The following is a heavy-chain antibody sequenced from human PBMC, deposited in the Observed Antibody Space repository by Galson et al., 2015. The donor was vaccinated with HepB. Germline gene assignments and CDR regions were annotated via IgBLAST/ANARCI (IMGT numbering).Heavy chain of an antibody. CDR2: IYPGDSDT. D-gene: IGHD3-16*02. Sequence: QSGAEVKKPGESLKISCKGSGYSFTSYWIGWVRQMPGKGLEWMGIIYPGDSDTRYSPSFQGQVTISADKSISTAYLQWSSLKASDTAMYYCASGRITFGGVIVIPDYWGQGTLVTVSS. J-gene: IGHJ4*02. CDR1: GYSFTSYW. V-gene: IGHV5-51*01. CDR3: ASGRITFGGVIVIPDY.